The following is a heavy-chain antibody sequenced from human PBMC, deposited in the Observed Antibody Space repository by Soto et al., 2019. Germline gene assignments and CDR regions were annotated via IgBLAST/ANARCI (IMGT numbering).Heavy chain of an antibody. J-gene: IGHJ6*02. D-gene: IGHD6-13*01. CDR1: GFTFSSYG. CDR3: ARDASLSSSWFPDYYYYYGMDV. V-gene: IGHV3-33*01. CDR2: IWYDGSNK. Sequence: PGGSLRLSCAASGFTFSSYGMHWVHQAPGKGLEWVAVIWYDGSNKYYADSVKGRFTISRDNSKNTLYLQMNSLRAEDTAVYYCARDASLSSSWFPDYYYYYGMDVWGQGTTVTVSS.